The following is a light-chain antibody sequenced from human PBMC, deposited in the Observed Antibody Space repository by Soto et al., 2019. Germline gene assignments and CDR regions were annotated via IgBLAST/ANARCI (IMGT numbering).Light chain of an antibody. CDR2: AND. CDR1: SSNLGTGYD. Sequence: QSVLTQPPSVSGAPGQKVTISCTGSSSNLGTGYDVHWYQQYPGRAPKLLIYANDKRPSGVPDRISGSKSGTSASLAMTGLQAEDEADYYCQSYDISLSAWVFGVGTKLTVL. CDR3: QSYDISLSAWV. J-gene: IGLJ3*02. V-gene: IGLV1-40*01.